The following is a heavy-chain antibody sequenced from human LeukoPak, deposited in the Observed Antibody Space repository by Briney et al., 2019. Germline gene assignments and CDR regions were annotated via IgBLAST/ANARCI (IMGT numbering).Heavy chain of an antibody. CDR2: IYSGST. Sequence: PSETLSLTCTVSGGSISTYYWSWIRQPAGKGLEWIGRIYSGSTNYNPSLKNRVTMSVDTSKNQFSLKLSSVTAADTAIYYCAGVPGGATWHIDYWGQGTLVTVSS. V-gene: IGHV4-4*07. D-gene: IGHD3-16*01. CDR1: GGSISTYY. CDR3: AGVPGGATWHIDY. J-gene: IGHJ4*02.